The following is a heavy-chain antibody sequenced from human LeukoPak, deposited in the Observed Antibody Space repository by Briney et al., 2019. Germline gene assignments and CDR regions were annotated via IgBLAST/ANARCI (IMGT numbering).Heavy chain of an antibody. J-gene: IGHJ6*03. V-gene: IGHV3-7*01. D-gene: IGHD2-2*01. CDR1: GFTFGSYW. CDR2: IKQDGSEK. CDR3: TRARYCISNSCYYYYMDV. Sequence: GGSLRLSCAASGFTFGSYWMSWVRQAPGKGLEWVANIKQDGSEKYYVDSVKGRFTISRDNAKNSLYLQMNSLRAEDTAVYYCTRARYCISNSCYYYYMDVWGKGTTVTVSS.